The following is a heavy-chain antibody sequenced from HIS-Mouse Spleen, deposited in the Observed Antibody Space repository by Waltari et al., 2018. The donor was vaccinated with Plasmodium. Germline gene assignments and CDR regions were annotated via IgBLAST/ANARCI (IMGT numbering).Heavy chain of an antibody. CDR3: ARGPTYSSSYYFDY. V-gene: IGHV3-13*01. J-gene: IGHJ4*02. Sequence: EVQLVESGGGLVPPGGSLRLSCAASGFTFSSYDLHWVRQATGNGLEWGSAIGTAGDTYYPGSVKGRLTISRENAKNSLYLQMNSLRAGDTAVYYCARGPTYSSSYYFDYWGQGTLVTVSS. CDR2: IGTAGDT. CDR1: GFTFSSYD. D-gene: IGHD6-6*01.